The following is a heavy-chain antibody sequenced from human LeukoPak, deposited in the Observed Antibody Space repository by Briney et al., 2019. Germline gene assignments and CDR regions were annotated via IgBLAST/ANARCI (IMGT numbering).Heavy chain of an antibody. Sequence: RGESLKISCQGSGYSFTSYWIGWVRQMPGKGLEWMGIIYPSDSDTRYSPSFQGQVTISADKSISTAYLQWSSLKASDTAMYYCARQRRNGGIAASNDAFDIWGQGTMVTVSS. J-gene: IGHJ3*02. CDR1: GYSFTSYW. CDR2: IYPSDSDT. D-gene: IGHD6-13*01. V-gene: IGHV5-51*01. CDR3: ARQRRNGGIAASNDAFDI.